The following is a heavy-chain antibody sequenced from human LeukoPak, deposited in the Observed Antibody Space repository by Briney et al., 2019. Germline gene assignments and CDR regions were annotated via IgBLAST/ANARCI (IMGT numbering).Heavy chain of an antibody. Sequence: PSETLSLACTVSGGSISGWYWSWIRQPPGKGLEWIGYIYGSGYTNYNPSLKSRVTMSIDTSKNHFSLKLTSVTAADTATYYCARETSLAGFASGLGFNYWGQGILVTVSS. D-gene: IGHD6-19*01. J-gene: IGHJ4*02. CDR1: GGSISGWY. CDR3: ARETSLAGFASGLGFNY. V-gene: IGHV4-59*01. CDR2: IYGSGYT.